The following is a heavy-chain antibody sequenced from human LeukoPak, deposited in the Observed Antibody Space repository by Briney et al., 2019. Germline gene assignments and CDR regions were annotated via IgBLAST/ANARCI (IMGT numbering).Heavy chain of an antibody. Sequence: GGSLRLSCAASGFTFSSYAMSWVRQAPGKGLEWVSAISGSGGSTYYPDSVKGRFTISRDNSKNTLYLQMNSLRAEDTAVYYCAKDTLGGYCSSTSCYGTFDYWGQGTLVTVSS. V-gene: IGHV3-23*01. J-gene: IGHJ4*02. CDR2: ISGSGGST. D-gene: IGHD2-2*01. CDR3: AKDTLGGYCSSTSCYGTFDY. CDR1: GFTFSSYA.